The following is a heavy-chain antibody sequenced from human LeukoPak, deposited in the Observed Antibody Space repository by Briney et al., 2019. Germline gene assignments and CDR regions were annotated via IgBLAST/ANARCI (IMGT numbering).Heavy chain of an antibody. CDR1: GFTFNYYG. Sequence: GGSLRLSCAASGFTFNYYGMHWVRQAPGKGLEWVAFIRYDGSNKYYADSVKGRFTISRDNSKNTLYLQMNSLRAEDTAVYYCARDNYYDSSGYPGYWGQGTLVTVSS. CDR3: ARDNYYDSSGYPGY. J-gene: IGHJ4*02. D-gene: IGHD3-22*01. V-gene: IGHV3-30*02. CDR2: IRYDGSNK.